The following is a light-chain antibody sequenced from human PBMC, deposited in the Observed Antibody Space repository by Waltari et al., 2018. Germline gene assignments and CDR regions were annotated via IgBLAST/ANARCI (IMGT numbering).Light chain of an antibody. J-gene: IGKJ2*03. CDR2: KAS. CDR3: QQYKNYAPYS. CDR1: QSISSW. V-gene: IGKV1-5*03. Sequence: DTQMTQSPSTLSASVGDRVTITCRASQSISSWVAWYQQKPGKAPKLLIYKASTLESGVPSRFSGSGSGTEFTLTISSLQPDDCATYHCQQYKNYAPYSFGQGTKLEMK.